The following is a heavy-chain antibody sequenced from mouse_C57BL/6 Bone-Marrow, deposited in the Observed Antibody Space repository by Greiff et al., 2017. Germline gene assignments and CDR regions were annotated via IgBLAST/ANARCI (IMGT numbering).Heavy chain of an antibody. Sequence: VQLQQSGAELVRPGSSVKMSCKTSGYTFTSYGINWVKQRPGQGLEWIGYIYIGNGYTESNEKFKGKATLTSETSSSTAYMQLSSLTSEDSAIYFCAREKIYDGLFAYWGQGTLVTVSA. D-gene: IGHD2-3*01. CDR2: IYIGNGYT. V-gene: IGHV1-58*01. CDR1: GYTFTSYG. J-gene: IGHJ3*01. CDR3: AREKIYDGLFAY.